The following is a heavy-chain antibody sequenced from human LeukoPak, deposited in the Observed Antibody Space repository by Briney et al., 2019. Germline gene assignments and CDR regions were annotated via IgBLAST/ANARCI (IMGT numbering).Heavy chain of an antibody. CDR1: GFPLLAYK. CDR2: ISSTGNTI. Sequence: GGSLRFSVQPPGFPLLAYKMSWIRRPPGKGLEWVSYISSTGNTIQYADSVKGRFTISRDTAKNSLYLQMNSLRAEDTAVYYCARGTAPGYWGQGTLATVSS. CDR3: ARGTAPGY. D-gene: IGHD5-18*01. J-gene: IGHJ4*02. V-gene: IGHV3-11*01.